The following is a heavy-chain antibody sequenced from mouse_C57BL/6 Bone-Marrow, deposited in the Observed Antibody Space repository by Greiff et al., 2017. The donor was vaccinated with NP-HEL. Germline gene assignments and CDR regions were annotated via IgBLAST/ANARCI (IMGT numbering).Heavy chain of an antibody. CDR3: ARNITRIAY. CDR1: GYTFTSYW. V-gene: IGHV1-64*01. Sequence: QVQLQQPGAELVKPGASVKLSCTASGYTFTSYWMHWVKQRPGQGLEWIGMIDPNSGSTNYTEKFKSKATLTVDKSSNTAYMQLSSRKSEDTAVYYSARNITRIAYRGQGTLVTVSA. D-gene: IGHD6-1*01. J-gene: IGHJ3*01. CDR2: IDPNSGST.